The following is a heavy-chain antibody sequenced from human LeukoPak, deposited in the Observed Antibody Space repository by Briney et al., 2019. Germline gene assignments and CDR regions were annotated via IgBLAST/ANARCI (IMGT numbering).Heavy chain of an antibody. Sequence: PGGSLRLSCAASGFTFSSYWMSWVRQAPGKGLEWVANIKQDGSEKYYVDSVKGRFTISRDNAKNSLYLQMNSLRAEDTAVYYCARTIAEYYYGSGLDYWGQGTLVTVSS. CDR1: GFTFSSYW. J-gene: IGHJ4*02. CDR3: ARTIAEYYYGSGLDY. V-gene: IGHV3-7*01. D-gene: IGHD3-10*01. CDR2: IKQDGSEK.